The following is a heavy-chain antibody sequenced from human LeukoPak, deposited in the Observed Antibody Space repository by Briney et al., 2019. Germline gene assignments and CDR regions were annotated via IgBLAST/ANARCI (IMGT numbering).Heavy chain of an antibody. CDR2: IKQDGSEK. Sequence: GSLRLSCAASGFSFSSYWMSWVRQAPGKGLEWVANIKQDGSEKYYVDSVKGRFTISRDNAKNSLYLQMNSLRAEDTAVYYCARVEGGYCSSTSCYADWFDPWGQGTLVTVSS. CDR1: GFSFSSYW. CDR3: ARVEGGYCSSTSCYADWFDP. J-gene: IGHJ5*02. V-gene: IGHV3-7*03. D-gene: IGHD2-2*01.